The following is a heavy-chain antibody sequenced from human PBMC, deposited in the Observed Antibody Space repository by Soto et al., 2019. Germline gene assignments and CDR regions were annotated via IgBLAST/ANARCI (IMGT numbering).Heavy chain of an antibody. Sequence: QVQLQESGPGLVKPSQTLSLTCTVSGGSISSGGYYWSWIRQHPGKGLEWIGYIYYSGSTSYNPSLKSRVTISVDTSKNQFSLKLSSVTAADTAVYYCARDFAPHSGWIVVGGMDVWGQGTTVTVSS. CDR1: GGSISSGGYY. D-gene: IGHD2-21*01. CDR3: ARDFAPHSGWIVVGGMDV. V-gene: IGHV4-31*03. J-gene: IGHJ6*02. CDR2: IYYSGST.